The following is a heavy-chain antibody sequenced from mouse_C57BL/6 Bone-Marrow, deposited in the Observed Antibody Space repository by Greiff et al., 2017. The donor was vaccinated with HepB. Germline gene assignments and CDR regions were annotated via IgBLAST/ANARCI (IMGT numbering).Heavy chain of an antibody. D-gene: IGHD1-1*01. CDR2: IYYSGTI. CDR1: GISITTGNYR. J-gene: IGHJ1*03. CDR3: ARDGGYGSSPSYWYFDV. Sequence: EVQLVESGPGLVKPSQTVFLTCTVTGISITTGNYRWSWIRQFPGNKLEWIGYIYYSGTITYNPSLTSRTTITRDTPKNQFFLEMNSLTAEDTATYYCARDGGYGSSPSYWYFDVWGTGTTVTVSS. V-gene: IGHV3-5*01.